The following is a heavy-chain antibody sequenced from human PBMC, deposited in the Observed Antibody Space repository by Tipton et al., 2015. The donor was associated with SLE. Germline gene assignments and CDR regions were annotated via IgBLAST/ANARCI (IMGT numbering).Heavy chain of an antibody. D-gene: IGHD2-2*01. Sequence: SLRLSCVGSGFTFSNYWMSWVRQAPGKGLEWVANIKHDVSEKYYVDSVKGRFTISRDNTKNSVFLHMNNLGADDTAVYYCATTRNVALPAYDWGQGALVTVSS. V-gene: IGHV3-7*01. CDR1: GFTFSNYW. CDR3: ATTRNVALPAYD. J-gene: IGHJ4*02. CDR2: IKHDVSEK.